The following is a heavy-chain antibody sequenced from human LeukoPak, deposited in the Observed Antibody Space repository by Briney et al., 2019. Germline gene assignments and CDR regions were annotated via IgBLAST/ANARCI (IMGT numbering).Heavy chain of an antibody. CDR2: ISSSGSDT. Sequence: PGGSLRLSCAASGFIFTTYALSWVRQAPGGGLQWGSVISSSGSDTYYTDSVKGRFTISRDNFKKTLYLQLSSLRAEDAAVYYCAKTTVSNGWYYFDYWGQGTLVTVSS. D-gene: IGHD6-19*01. CDR1: GFIFTTYA. V-gene: IGHV3-23*01. J-gene: IGHJ4*02. CDR3: AKTTVSNGWYYFDY.